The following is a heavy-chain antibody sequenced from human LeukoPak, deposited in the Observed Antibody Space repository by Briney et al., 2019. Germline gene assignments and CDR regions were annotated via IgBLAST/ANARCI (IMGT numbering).Heavy chain of an antibody. CDR1: GYTFTGYY. J-gene: IGHJ4*02. CDR2: INPNSGGT. V-gene: IGHV1-2*06. D-gene: IGHD6-13*01. Sequence: ASVKVSCKASGYTFTGYYMHWVRQAPGQGLEWMGRINPNSGGTNYAQTFQGRVAMTRDTSITTAYLEVSSLRSDDTAVYYCARGEYSSSWDHYYFDYWGQGTLVTVSS. CDR3: ARGEYSSSWDHYYFDY.